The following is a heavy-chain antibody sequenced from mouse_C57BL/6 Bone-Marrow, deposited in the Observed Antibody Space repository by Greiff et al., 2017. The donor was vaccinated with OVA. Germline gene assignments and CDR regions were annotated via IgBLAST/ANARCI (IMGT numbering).Heavy chain of an antibody. Sequence: QVQLQQSGPELVKPGASVKISCKASGYAFSSSWMNWVKQRPGKGLEWIGRIYPGDGDTNYNGKFKGKATLTADKSSSTAYMQRSSLTSEDSAVYFCASRNWEYYFDYWGQGTTLTVSS. CDR1: GYAFSSSW. CDR2: IYPGDGDT. J-gene: IGHJ2*01. CDR3: ASRNWEYYFDY. D-gene: IGHD4-1*01. V-gene: IGHV1-82*01.